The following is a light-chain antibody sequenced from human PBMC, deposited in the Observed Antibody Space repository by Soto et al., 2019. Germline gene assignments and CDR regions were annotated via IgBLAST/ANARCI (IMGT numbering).Light chain of an antibody. CDR1: QSISSW. V-gene: IGKV1-5*01. Sequence: DIQMTQSPSTLSASVGDRVTITCRASQSISSWLAWYQQKPGTAPKLLIYHASTLESGVPSRFSGSGSGTEFTLTISSLQPDDFATYYCQQYNSYSFGQGTK. CDR3: QQYNSYS. J-gene: IGKJ1*01. CDR2: HAS.